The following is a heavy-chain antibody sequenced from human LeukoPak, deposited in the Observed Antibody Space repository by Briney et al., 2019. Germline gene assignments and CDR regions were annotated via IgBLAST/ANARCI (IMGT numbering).Heavy chain of an antibody. CDR2: ISSSSSYT. D-gene: IGHD3-22*01. Sequence: GGSLRLSCAASGFTFSDYYMSWIRQAPGKGLEWVSYISSSSSYTNYADSVKGRFTISRDNAKNSLYLQMNSLRAEDTAVYYCARRAEYYYDSSGYSVSYFDYWGQGTLVTVSS. J-gene: IGHJ4*02. CDR3: ARRAEYYYDSSGYSVSYFDY. CDR1: GFTFSDYY. V-gene: IGHV3-11*03.